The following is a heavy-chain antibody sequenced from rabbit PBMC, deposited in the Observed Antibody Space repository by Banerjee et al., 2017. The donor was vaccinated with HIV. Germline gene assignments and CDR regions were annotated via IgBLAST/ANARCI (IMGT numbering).Heavy chain of an antibody. CDR2: INTGNGRA. V-gene: IGHV1S40*01. CDR3: ARDLLGTMYPQDNL. D-gene: IGHD2-1*01. Sequence: QSLEESGGDLVKPGASLTLTCKASGFDFSSNGISWVRQAPGKGLEWIGCINTGNGRAYYASWVISRFTISKTSSTTVTLQMTSLTAADTATYFCARDLLGTMYPQDNLWGQGTLVTVS. CDR1: GFDFSSNG. J-gene: IGHJ4*01.